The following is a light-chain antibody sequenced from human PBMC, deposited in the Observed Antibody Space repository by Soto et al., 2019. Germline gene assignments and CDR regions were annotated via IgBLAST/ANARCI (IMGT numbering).Light chain of an antibody. V-gene: IGLV2-8*01. CDR2: EVT. Sequence: QSVLAQPPSAAGSPGQSVTIPCTGTSSDVAGYDHVSWYQQHPGKAPKLLIYEVTKRPAGVPDRISGSKSVNTASLTVSGLQVEDEADYFCSSDAGNYNYVFGTGTQVTGL. J-gene: IGLJ1*01. CDR3: SSDAGNYNYV. CDR1: SSDVAGYDH.